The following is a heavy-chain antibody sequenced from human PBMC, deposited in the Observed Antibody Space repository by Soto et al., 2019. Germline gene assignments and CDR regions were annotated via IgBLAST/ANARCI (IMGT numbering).Heavy chain of an antibody. V-gene: IGHV4-31*03. J-gene: IGHJ3*02. CDR3: ARDRRVVVNAFDI. CDR1: GGSISSGGYY. CDR2: IYYSGST. D-gene: IGHD2-15*01. Sequence: QVQLQESGPGLVKPSQTLSLTCTVSGGSISSGGYYWSWIRQHPGKGLEWIGYIYYSGSTYYNPSIKSRVTISVDTSKNQFSLKLSSVTAADTAVYYCARDRRVVVNAFDIWGQGTMVTVSS.